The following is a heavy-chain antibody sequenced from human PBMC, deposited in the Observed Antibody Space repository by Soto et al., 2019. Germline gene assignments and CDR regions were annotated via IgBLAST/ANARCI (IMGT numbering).Heavy chain of an antibody. CDR2: INAGNGNT. V-gene: IGHV1-3*01. CDR1: GYTFTSYA. Sequence: VASVKVSCKASGYTFTSYAMHWVRQAPGQRLEWMGWINAGNGNTKYSQKFQGRVTITRDTSASTAYMELSSLRSEDTAVYYCARDKSGYCSSTSCPRGDAFDIWGQGTMVTVSS. J-gene: IGHJ3*02. D-gene: IGHD2-2*01. CDR3: ARDKSGYCSSTSCPRGDAFDI.